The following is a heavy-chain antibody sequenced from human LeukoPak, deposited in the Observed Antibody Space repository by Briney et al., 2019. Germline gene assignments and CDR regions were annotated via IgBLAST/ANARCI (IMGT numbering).Heavy chain of an antibody. Sequence: SVKVSCKASGGTFSSYTISWVRQAPGQGLEWMGRIIPILGIANYAQKFQGRVTITADKSTSTAYMELSSLRSDDTAVYYCARGYCSGGTCYLVENWFDPWGQGTLVTVSS. D-gene: IGHD2-15*01. V-gene: IGHV1-69*02. CDR3: ARGYCSGGTCYLVENWFDP. J-gene: IGHJ5*02. CDR1: GGTFSSYT. CDR2: IIPILGIA.